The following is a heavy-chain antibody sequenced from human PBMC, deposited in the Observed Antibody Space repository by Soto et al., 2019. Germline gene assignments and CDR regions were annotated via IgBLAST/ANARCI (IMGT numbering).Heavy chain of an antibody. D-gene: IGHD5-18*01. J-gene: IGHJ4*02. CDR1: GGSISSYY. CDR2: IYYSGST. CDR3: ASLYVDTAMVTSRGFDY. Sequence: PSETLSLTCTVSGGSISSYYWSWIRQPPGKGLEWIGYIYYSGSTNYNPSLKSRVTISVDTSKNQFSLKLSSVTAADTAVYYCASLYVDTAMVTSRGFDYWGQGTLVTVSS. V-gene: IGHV4-59*01.